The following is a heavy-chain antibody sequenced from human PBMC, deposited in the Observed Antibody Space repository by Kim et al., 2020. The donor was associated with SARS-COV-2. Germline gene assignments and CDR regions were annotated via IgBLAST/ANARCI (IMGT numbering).Heavy chain of an antibody. CDR1: GFSLSTSGEG. CDR3: AHSRGKEGDYLHGLDV. CDR2: IYWDDNK. D-gene: IGHD4-17*01. J-gene: IGHJ6*02. Sequence: SGPTLVKHTQTLTLTCIFSGFSLSTSGEGVGWTRQPPGKALEWLAMIYWDDNKYYSPSLKNRLTITKDTSRNQVVLIMTNMDPVDTATYYCAHSRGKEGDYLHGLDVWGQGTTVTVSS. V-gene: IGHV2-5*02.